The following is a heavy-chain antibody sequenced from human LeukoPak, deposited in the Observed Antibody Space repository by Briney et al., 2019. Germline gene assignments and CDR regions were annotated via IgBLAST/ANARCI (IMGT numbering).Heavy chain of an antibody. CDR1: GGSFSGYY. V-gene: IGHV4-34*01. J-gene: IGHJ5*02. D-gene: IGHD6-6*01. CDR2: INHSGST. Sequence: SETLSLTCAVYGGSFSGYYWSWIRQPPGKGLEWIGEINHSGSTNYNPSLKSRVSISVDTSKNQFSLKLSSVTAADTAVYYCARRYSSSSFNWFDPWGQGTLVTVSS. CDR3: ARRYSSSSFNWFDP.